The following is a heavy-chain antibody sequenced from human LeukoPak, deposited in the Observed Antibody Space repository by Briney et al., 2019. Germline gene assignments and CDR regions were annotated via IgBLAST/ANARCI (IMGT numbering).Heavy chain of an antibody. CDR2: VHYSGDT. J-gene: IGHJ6*02. CDR3: ARLFFSRLIMFGLSEMEV. D-gene: IGHD3-16*01. CDR1: RDSIRNSQSH. Sequence: SETLSLTCSVSRDSIRNSQSHWGWFRQSPGRPLEWIGNVHYSGDTFYSPSLRSRLAISVDTARNQFSLTLNSVTVTDTATYFCARLFFSRLIMFGLSEMEVWGPGTTVTVSS. V-gene: IGHV4-39*01.